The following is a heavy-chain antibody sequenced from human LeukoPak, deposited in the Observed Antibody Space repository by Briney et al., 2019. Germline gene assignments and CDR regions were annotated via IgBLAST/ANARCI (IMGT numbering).Heavy chain of an antibody. D-gene: IGHD3-9*01. Sequence: GGSLRLSCAASGFTFSSYEMNWVRQAPGKGLEWVSYISSSGSTIYYADSVKGRFTISRDNAKNSLCLQMNSLRAGDTAVYYCAIVLRYFDWLYPYDYWGQGTLVTVSS. J-gene: IGHJ4*02. CDR3: AIVLRYFDWLYPYDY. V-gene: IGHV3-48*03. CDR2: ISSSGSTI. CDR1: GFTFSSYE.